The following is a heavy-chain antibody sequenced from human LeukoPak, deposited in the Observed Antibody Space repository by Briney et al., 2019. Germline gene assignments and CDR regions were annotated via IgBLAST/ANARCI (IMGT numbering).Heavy chain of an antibody. CDR1: GFTFSNAW. Sequence: GGSLRLSCAASGFTFSNAWMSWVRQAPGKGLEWVANIKQDGSEKYYVDSVKGRFTISRDNAKNSLYLQMNSLRAEDTAVYYCARERSGWEYYFDYWGQGTLVTVSS. J-gene: IGHJ4*02. D-gene: IGHD6-19*01. V-gene: IGHV3-7*01. CDR3: ARERSGWEYYFDY. CDR2: IKQDGSEK.